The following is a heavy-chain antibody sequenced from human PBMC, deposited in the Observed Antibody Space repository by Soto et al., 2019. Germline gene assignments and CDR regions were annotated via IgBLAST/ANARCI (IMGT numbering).Heavy chain of an antibody. J-gene: IGHJ4*02. CDR3: VKGGAYCYNDCTRSY. D-gene: IGHD2-21*01. V-gene: IGHV3-23*01. CDR2: IGLSNSDT. Sequence: EVQLLESGGGLVQPGGSLRLSCADSGFSFKTYGMTWVRQAPGKGLEGVAHIGLSNSDTYYADSVKGRFTISSDNSNNMVYLQMNSLRDADTDVYYCVKGGAYCYNDCTRSYWGRGTLVTVSS. CDR1: GFSFKTYG.